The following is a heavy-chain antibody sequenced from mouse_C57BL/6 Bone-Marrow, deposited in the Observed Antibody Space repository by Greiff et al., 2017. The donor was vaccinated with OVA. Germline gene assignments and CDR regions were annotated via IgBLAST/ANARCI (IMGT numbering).Heavy chain of an antibody. CDR1: GFTFSSYA. CDR2: ISDGGSYT. D-gene: IGHD4-1*01. V-gene: IGHV5-4*03. CDR3: ARVGCGKGFAY. Sequence: EVKLVESGGGLVKPGGSLKLSCAASGFTFSSYAMSWVRQTPEKRLEWVATISDGGSYTYYPDNVKGRFTISRDNAKNNLYLQMSHLKSEDTAMYYCARVGCGKGFAYWGQGTLVTVSA. J-gene: IGHJ3*01.